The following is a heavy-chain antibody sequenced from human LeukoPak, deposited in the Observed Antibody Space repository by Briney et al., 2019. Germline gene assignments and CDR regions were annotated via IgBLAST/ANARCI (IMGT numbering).Heavy chain of an antibody. CDR2: IYSSGST. D-gene: IGHD2-21*01. V-gene: IGHV4-61*02. J-gene: IGHJ5*02. CDR3: ARTPIDCGNGNCETWFDP. CDR1: SGSISSGSYY. Sequence: SQTLSLTCTVSSGSISSGSYYWSWIRQPAGKGLEWIGRIYSSGSTKYNPSLKSRVTISVDTSKNQFSLKLNSVTAADTAMYYCARTPIDCGNGNCETWFDPWGPGTLVTVSS.